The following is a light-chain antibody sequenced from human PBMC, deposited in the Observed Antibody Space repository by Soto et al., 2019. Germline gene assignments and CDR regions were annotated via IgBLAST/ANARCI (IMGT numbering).Light chain of an antibody. Sequence: DIQMTQSPSSLSASVGDRVTITCRTSQDISNYLAWYQQKPGKVPKLLIYAASTLQSGVPSRFSGGGSGTDFSLTISSLQPEDVATYYCQQYNNWPPYTFGQGTKLEIK. CDR1: QDISNY. J-gene: IGKJ2*01. CDR2: AAS. CDR3: QQYNNWPPYT. V-gene: IGKV1-27*01.